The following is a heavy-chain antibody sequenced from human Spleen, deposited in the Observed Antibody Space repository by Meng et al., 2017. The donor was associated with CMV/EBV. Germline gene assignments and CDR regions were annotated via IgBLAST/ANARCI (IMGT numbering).Heavy chain of an antibody. CDR3: ANRASGYSYAFDP. D-gene: IGHD5-18*01. CDR1: GYSVSNYH. CDR2: INPDSGDT. V-gene: IGHV1-2*02. J-gene: IGHJ5*02. Sequence: CKASGYSVSNYHMHWVRQAPGQGPEWMGWINPDSGDTRYSQRFQGRVAMTRDTSISTVFMELSRLTPDDTAVYFCANRASGYSYAFDPWGQGTLVTVSS.